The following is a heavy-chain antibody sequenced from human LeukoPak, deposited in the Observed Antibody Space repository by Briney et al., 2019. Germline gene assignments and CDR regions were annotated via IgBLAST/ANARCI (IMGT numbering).Heavy chain of an antibody. CDR3: ARGITIYGVMIIYFDS. CDR2: IKPDGGDT. D-gene: IGHD3-3*01. Sequence: GALVTVSCKASGYTFTDYYLHWVRQAPGHGLEGMGWIKPDGGDTNYAQRLQGRVTITRDTSISTAYMELTNLSSDDTAVYYCARGITIYGVMIIYFDSWGQGTLVTVSS. V-gene: IGHV1-2*02. CDR1: GYTFTDYY. J-gene: IGHJ4*02.